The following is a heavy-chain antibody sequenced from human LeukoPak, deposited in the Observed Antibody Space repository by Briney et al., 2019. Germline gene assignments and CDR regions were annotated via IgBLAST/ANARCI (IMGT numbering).Heavy chain of an antibody. CDR3: AKDSHWILFDD. V-gene: IGHV3-23*01. CDR2: IGGSGTRT. CDR1: GFTFSMSW. J-gene: IGHJ4*02. Sequence: GGSLRLSRAASGFTFSMSWMTWVRQAPGKGLEWVSGIGGSGTRTYYADSVKGRFTISRDNSKNTLYLQMNSLRDEDTAVYYCAKDSHWILFDDWGQGTLVTVSS. D-gene: IGHD2-2*03.